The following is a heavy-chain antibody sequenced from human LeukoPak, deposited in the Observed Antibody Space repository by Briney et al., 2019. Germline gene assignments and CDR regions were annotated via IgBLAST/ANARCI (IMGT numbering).Heavy chain of an antibody. Sequence: GRSLRLSCAASGFTLSSYAMHWVRQAPGKGLEWVAVRSYDGSNKYYTDSVKGRFTISRDNSKNTLYLQMNSLRAEDTAVYYCAREGKGNYGDYFDYWGQGTLVTVSS. D-gene: IGHD4-17*01. CDR2: RSYDGSNK. CDR3: AREGKGNYGDYFDY. V-gene: IGHV3-30*10. J-gene: IGHJ4*02. CDR1: GFTLSSYA.